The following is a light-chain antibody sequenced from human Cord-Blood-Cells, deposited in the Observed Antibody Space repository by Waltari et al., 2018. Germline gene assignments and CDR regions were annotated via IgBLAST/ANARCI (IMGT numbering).Light chain of an antibody. V-gene: IGLV6-57*03. CDR1: SGSIASHY. Sequence: NFMLTQPHSVSESPRKTVTISCTRTSGSIASHYVQWYQQRPGSAPTTVIYEDNQRPSGVPDRFSGSIDSSSNSASLTLSGLKTEDEADYYCQSYDSSNQVFGGGTKLTVL. J-gene: IGLJ3*02. CDR3: QSYDSSNQV. CDR2: EDN.